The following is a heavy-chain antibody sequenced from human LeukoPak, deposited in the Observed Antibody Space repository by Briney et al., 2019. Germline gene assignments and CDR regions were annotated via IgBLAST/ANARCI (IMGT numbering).Heavy chain of an antibody. CDR3: ARAGVPWEAFDI. D-gene: IGHD1-26*01. CDR2: IYYSGST. J-gene: IGHJ3*02. V-gene: IGHV4-59*01. Sequence: SETLSLTCTVSGGSIGSYYWSWIRQPPGKGLEWIGYIYYSGSTNYNPSLKSRVTISVDTSKNQFSLKLSSVTAADTAVYYCARAGVPWEAFDIWGQGTMVTVSP. CDR1: GGSIGSYY.